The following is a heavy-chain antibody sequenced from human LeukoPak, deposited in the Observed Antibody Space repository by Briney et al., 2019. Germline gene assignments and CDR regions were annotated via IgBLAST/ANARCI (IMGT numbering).Heavy chain of an antibody. CDR1: GCTFSSYE. CDR2: ISSGGSTI. J-gene: IGHJ4*02. CDR3: ARAKWGYCSSTSCRPWYYFDY. V-gene: IGHV3-48*03. D-gene: IGHD2-2*01. Sequence: PGGSLRLSCAASGCTFSSYEMNGVRQAPGGGVEWVSYISSGGSTIYYADSVKGRFTISRDNSKNTLYLQMNSLRAEDTAVYYCARAKWGYCSSTSCRPWYYFDYWGQGTLVTVSS.